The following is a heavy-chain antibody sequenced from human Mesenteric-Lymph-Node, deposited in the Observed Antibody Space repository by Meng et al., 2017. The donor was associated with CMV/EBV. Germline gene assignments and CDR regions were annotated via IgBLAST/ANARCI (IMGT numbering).Heavy chain of an antibody. Sequence: SVKVSCKASGYTFTSYGISWVRQAPGQGLEWMGGIIPIFGTANYAQKFQGRVTITTDESTSTAYMELSSLRSEDTAVYYCARQWNKYDFWSGYRTRHYYGMDVWGQGTTVTVSS. CDR2: IIPIFGTA. D-gene: IGHD3-3*01. J-gene: IGHJ6*02. CDR3: ARQWNKYDFWSGYRTRHYYGMDV. V-gene: IGHV1-69*05. CDR1: GYTFTSYG.